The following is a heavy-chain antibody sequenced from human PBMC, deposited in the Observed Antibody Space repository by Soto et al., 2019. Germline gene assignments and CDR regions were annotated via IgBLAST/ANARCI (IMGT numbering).Heavy chain of an antibody. Sequence: QVQLQESGPGLVKPSETLSLTCTVSGGSISSYYWSWIRQPPGKGLEWIGYIYYTGSSNYNPSLKSRVTISVDTSKNQFSLKLSSVTAADPAVYYCARGIGQQLPPLDWGQGTLVTVSS. J-gene: IGHJ4*02. CDR2: IYYTGSS. CDR1: GGSISSYY. D-gene: IGHD2-2*01. CDR3: ARGIGQQLPPLD. V-gene: IGHV4-59*01.